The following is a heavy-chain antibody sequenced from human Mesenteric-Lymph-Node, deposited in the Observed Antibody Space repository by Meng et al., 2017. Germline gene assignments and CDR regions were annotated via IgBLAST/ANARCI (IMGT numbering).Heavy chain of an antibody. Sequence: GESLKISCVASGFTFSTYSMNWVRQAPGKGLEWVSSITSSSNYIYYADSVKGRFTISRDNAKNSLYLQMNSLRAEDTAVYYCARDCRIAVPNTCGDFHHWGQGTLVTVSS. D-gene: IGHD6-19*01. CDR1: GFTFSTYS. V-gene: IGHV3-21*01. CDR2: ITSSSNYI. J-gene: IGHJ1*01. CDR3: ARDCRIAVPNTCGDFHH.